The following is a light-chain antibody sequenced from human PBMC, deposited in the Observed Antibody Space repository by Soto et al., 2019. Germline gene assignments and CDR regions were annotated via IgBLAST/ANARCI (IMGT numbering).Light chain of an antibody. CDR2: NNA. J-gene: IGLJ3*02. CDR1: RCGIGSNN. Sequence: QSVLTQPPSASGTPGQRVTISCSGSRCGIGSNNVNWYQQFPGTAPKLLIYNNAQRPSGVPDRFSASKSGTSASLAISGLQAEDEADYYCSTGDDSLNGGVFGGGTKLTVL. V-gene: IGLV1-44*01. CDR3: STGDDSLNGGV.